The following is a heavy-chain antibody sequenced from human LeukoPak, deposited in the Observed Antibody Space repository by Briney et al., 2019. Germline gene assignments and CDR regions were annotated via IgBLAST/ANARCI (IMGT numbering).Heavy chain of an antibody. CDR3: ARDSGGSSPFDY. D-gene: IGHD4-23*01. J-gene: IGHJ4*02. CDR2: ISGSGGST. Sequence: PGGSLRLSCAASGFTFSSYGMNWVRQAPGKGLEWVSAISGSGGSTYYADSVKGRFTISRDNAKNSLYLQMNSLRAEDTAVYYCARDSGGSSPFDYWGQGTLVTVSS. V-gene: IGHV3-23*01. CDR1: GFTFSSYG.